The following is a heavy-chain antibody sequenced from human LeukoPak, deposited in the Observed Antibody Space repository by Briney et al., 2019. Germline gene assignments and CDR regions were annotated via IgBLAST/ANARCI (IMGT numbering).Heavy chain of an antibody. CDR3: ARGNILTGYCFDF. J-gene: IGHJ4*02. CDR1: GFTFSSYV. V-gene: IGHV4-34*01. Sequence: SGGSLRLSCAASGFTFSSYVMHWIRQTPGRGLEWVGEIHYTGATSYNPSLKSRATISTDTSKNQFSLRLSSVTAADTAVYYCARGNILTGYCFDFWGQGALVTVSS. CDR2: IHYTGAT. D-gene: IGHD3-9*01.